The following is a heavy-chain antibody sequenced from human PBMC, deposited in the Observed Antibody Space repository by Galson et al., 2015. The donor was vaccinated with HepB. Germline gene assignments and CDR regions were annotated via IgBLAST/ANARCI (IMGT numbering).Heavy chain of an antibody. Sequence: SLRLSCAASGFTFSSYSMNWVRQAPGKGLEWVSSISSSSSYIYYADSVKGRFTISRDNAKNSLYLQMNSLRAEDTAVYYCARDGTWDTAMVIYFDYWGQGTLVTASS. CDR1: GFTFSSYS. CDR2: ISSSSSYI. CDR3: ARDGTWDTAMVIYFDY. J-gene: IGHJ4*02. V-gene: IGHV3-21*01. D-gene: IGHD5-18*01.